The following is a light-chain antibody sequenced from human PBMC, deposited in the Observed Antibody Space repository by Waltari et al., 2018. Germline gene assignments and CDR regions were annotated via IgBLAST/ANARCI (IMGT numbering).Light chain of an antibody. CDR1: QGIGNY. CDR3: QQYNTYPWT. CDR2: GAS. V-gene: IGKV1-16*02. J-gene: IGKJ1*01. Sequence: DIQMTQSPSSLSASVGDRVTITCRASQGIGNYVAWFQQKPGKAPKSLIYGASSLQSGVPSKFSGSGSGTDFTLTISSLQPEDFATYDCQQYNTYPWTFGQGTKVEIK.